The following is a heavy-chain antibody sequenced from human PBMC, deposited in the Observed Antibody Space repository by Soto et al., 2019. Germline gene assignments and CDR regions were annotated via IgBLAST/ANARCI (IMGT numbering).Heavy chain of an antibody. V-gene: IGHV3-33*01. Sequence: QVQLVESGGGVVQPGRSLRLSCAASGFTFNSYGMHWVRQAPGKGLEWVAVIWFDGRNEYYADSVEGRFTISRDNSKNTIYLQMDSLRGDDTAVYYCARAFRGGDYSWNYYYYGMDVWGQGTTVTVSS. CDR2: IWFDGRNE. CDR3: ARAFRGGDYSWNYYYYGMDV. CDR1: GFTFNSYG. D-gene: IGHD2-15*01. J-gene: IGHJ6*02.